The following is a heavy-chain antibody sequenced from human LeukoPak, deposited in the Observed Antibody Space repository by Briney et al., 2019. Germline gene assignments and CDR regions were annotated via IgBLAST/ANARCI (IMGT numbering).Heavy chain of an antibody. CDR1: GYTFTSYD. Sequence: ASVKVSCKASGYTFTSYDINWVRQATGQGLEWMGWMKPNSGNTGYGQKFQSRVTMTMNTSISTVYMELSSLRSGDTAVYYCARGIAAAGTGVDYWGQGTLVTVSS. J-gene: IGHJ4*02. CDR3: ARGIAAAGTGVDY. CDR2: MKPNSGNT. V-gene: IGHV1-8*01. D-gene: IGHD6-13*01.